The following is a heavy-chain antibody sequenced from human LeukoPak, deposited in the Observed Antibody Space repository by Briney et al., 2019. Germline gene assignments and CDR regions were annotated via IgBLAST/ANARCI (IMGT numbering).Heavy chain of an antibody. CDR1: GGSFSGCY. V-gene: IGHV4-34*01. J-gene: IGHJ2*01. D-gene: IGHD5-12*01. CDR2: INHSGST. CDR3: ARVLGGYNFWWYFDL. Sequence: SSETLSLTCAVYGGSFSGCYWSWIRQPPGKGLEWIGEINHSGSTNYNPSLKSRVTISVDTSKNQFSLKLSSVTAADTAVYYCARVLGGYNFWWYFDLWGRGTLVTVSS.